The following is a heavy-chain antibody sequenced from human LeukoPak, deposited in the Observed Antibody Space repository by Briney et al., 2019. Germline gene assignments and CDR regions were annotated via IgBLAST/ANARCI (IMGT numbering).Heavy chain of an antibody. J-gene: IGHJ4*02. Sequence: ASVKVSCKASGYTFTGYYMHWVRQAPGQRLEWMGWINPNSGGTNYAQKFQGRVTMTRDTSISTAYMELSRLRSDDTAVYYCARALSYSSGWYNYWGQGTLVTVSS. V-gene: IGHV1-2*02. CDR1: GYTFTGYY. CDR3: ARALSYSSGWYNY. D-gene: IGHD6-19*01. CDR2: INPNSGGT.